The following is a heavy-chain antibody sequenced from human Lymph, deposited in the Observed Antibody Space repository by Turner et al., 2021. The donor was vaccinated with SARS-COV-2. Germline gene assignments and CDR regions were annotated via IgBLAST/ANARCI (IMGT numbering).Heavy chain of an antibody. J-gene: IGHJ4*02. D-gene: IGHD5-12*01. V-gene: IGHV3-30*18. CDR1: GFTFSGYG. CDR2: ISNDGSNK. CDR3: AKARDGYNFFTIDY. Sequence: QVQLVESGGGVVQPGRSLRLSCAASGFTFSGYGMHWVRQAPGKGLEWVAVISNDGSNKNYADTVKGQFTNTRDNSKNTLYLQMNSLRAEDTAVYYCAKARDGYNFFTIDYWGQGTLVTVSS.